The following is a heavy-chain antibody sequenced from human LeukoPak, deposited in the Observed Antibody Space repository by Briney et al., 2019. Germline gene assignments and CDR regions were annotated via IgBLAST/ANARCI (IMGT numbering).Heavy chain of an antibody. D-gene: IGHD2-21*01. V-gene: IGHV4-59*08. CDR3: ARRDLFYWYFDL. CDR1: GGSISSYY. CDR2: IYYRGST. Sequence: SETLSLTCTVSGGSISSYYWSWIRQPPGKGLEWIGYIYYRGSTNYNPSLKSRVTISVDTSKNQFSLKLSSVTAADTAVYYCARRDLFYWYFDLWGRGTLVTVSS. J-gene: IGHJ2*01.